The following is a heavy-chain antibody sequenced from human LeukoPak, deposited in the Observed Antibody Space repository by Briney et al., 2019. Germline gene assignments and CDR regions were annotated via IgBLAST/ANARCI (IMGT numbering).Heavy chain of an antibody. D-gene: IGHD2-8*02. CDR3: AKVGDPTSTVGWFDS. CDR2: INWNGDVI. CDR1: GFTFNDYA. J-gene: IGHJ5*01. V-gene: IGHV3-9*01. Sequence: GGSLRLSCATSGFTFNDYAMYWVRQSPGKGLEWVSGINWNGDVIGYADSVRGRFTISRDNAKNSLYLQMNSLRAEDTAVYYCAKVGDPTSTVGWFDSWGQGTLVTVSS.